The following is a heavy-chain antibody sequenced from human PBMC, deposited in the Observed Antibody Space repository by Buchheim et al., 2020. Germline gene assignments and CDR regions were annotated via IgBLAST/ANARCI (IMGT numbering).Heavy chain of an antibody. Sequence: QLQLQESGPGLVKPSETLSLTCTVSGGSISSSSYYWGWIRQPPGKGLEWIGSIYYSGSTYYNPSLKSRVTISVDTSKNKFSLKLSSVTAADTAVYYCARRSYYYDSSGYYYFDYWGQGTL. J-gene: IGHJ4*02. V-gene: IGHV4-39*01. CDR2: IYYSGST. CDR3: ARRSYYYDSSGYYYFDY. CDR1: GGSISSSSYY. D-gene: IGHD3-22*01.